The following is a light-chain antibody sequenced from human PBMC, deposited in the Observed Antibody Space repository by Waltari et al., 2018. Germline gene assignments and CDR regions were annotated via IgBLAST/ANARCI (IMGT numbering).Light chain of an antibody. Sequence: VMTQSPATLSVSQGERATLACRASQRVSSTLAWYQQKPGKAPRLLIYGASTRATGIPARFSGSGSGTEFTLTISSLQSEDFAVYYCQQYNNWPRGTFGQGTKLEIK. CDR3: QQYNNWPRGT. V-gene: IGKV3-15*01. CDR1: QRVSST. J-gene: IGKJ2*01. CDR2: GAS.